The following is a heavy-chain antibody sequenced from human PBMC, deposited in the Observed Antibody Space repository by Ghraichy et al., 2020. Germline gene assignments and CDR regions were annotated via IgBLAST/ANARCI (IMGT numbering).Heavy chain of an antibody. V-gene: IGHV3-74*01. CDR2: INNDESST. CDR1: GFTFSSYW. D-gene: IGHD5-18*01. Sequence: GSLRLSCAASGFTFSSYWMHWVRQAPGKGLVWVSRINNDESSTSYADSVKGRFTISRDNAKNTLYLQMNSLRAEDTAVYYCARAGYSYAIYYFDYWGQGTLVTVSS. J-gene: IGHJ4*02. CDR3: ARAGYSYAIYYFDY.